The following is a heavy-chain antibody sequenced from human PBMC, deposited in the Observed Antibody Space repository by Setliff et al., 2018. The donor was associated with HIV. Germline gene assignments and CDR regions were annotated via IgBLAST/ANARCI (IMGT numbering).Heavy chain of an antibody. J-gene: IGHJ5*02. D-gene: IGHD6-19*01. CDR1: GGSYSGYY. CDR3: ATSVSAKENWLDP. Sequence: SETLSLTCVVYGGSYSGYYYSWIRQPPGRGLEWIGEINHSGSTNYHASLKSRVTISLETSKNQFSLKLSSVTAADTAVYYCATSVSAKENWLDPWGLGTLVTVSS. CDR2: INHSGST. V-gene: IGHV4-34*01.